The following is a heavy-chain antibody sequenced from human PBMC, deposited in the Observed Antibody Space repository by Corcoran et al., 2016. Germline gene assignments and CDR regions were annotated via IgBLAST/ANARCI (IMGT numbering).Heavy chain of an antibody. D-gene: IGHD3-3*01. CDR2: ISYDGSNK. V-gene: IGHV3-30*18. CDR3: AKDSVDYDFWSAYCIH. CDR1: GFIFSTDG. Sequence: QVQLVESGGGGVQPGRSLRLSGAASGFIFSTDGMHGVGQAPGRGLEWVGLISYDGSNKYYADSVKGALPLARDNSKNTMYRQMQSLRAEDTAVYYCAKDSVDYDFWSAYCIHWGQGTLVTVSS. J-gene: IGHJ4*02.